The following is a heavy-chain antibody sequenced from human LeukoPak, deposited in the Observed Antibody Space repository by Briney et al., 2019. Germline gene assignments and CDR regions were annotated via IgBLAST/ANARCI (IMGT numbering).Heavy chain of an antibody. CDR1: GGSISSSNW. CDR3: ARGYCTGGNCYSFGY. CDR2: IYHSGST. Sequence: SGTLSLTCAVSGGSISSSNWWSWVRQPPGKGLEWIGEIYHSGSTNYNPSLKSRVTISVDTSKNQFSLNLTSVTAADTALYYCARGYCTGGNCYSFGYWGQGTLVTVSS. D-gene: IGHD2-8*02. V-gene: IGHV4-4*02. J-gene: IGHJ4*02.